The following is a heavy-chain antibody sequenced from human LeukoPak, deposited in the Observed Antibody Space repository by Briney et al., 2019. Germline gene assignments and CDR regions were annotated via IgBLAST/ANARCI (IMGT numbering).Heavy chain of an antibody. Sequence: GGSLRLSCAASGFTFSSYAMSWVRRAPGKGLEWVSAISGSGGSTYYADSVKGRFTISRDNSKNTLYLQMNSLRAEDTAVYYCAKVKHYDFWSGYMDVWGKGTTVTVSS. CDR1: GFTFSSYA. D-gene: IGHD3-3*01. J-gene: IGHJ6*04. V-gene: IGHV3-23*01. CDR3: AKVKHYDFWSGYMDV. CDR2: ISGSGGST.